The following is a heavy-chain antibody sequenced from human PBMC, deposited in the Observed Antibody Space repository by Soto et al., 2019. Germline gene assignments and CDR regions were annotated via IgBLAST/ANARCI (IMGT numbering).Heavy chain of an antibody. CDR1: CGSISSLSYY. D-gene: IGHD3-10*01. J-gene: IGHJ6*02. CDR2: IYYSGST. V-gene: IGHV4-39*01. Sequence: PSETLSLTCTVSCGSISSLSYYWGWIRQPPGKGLEWIGSIYYSGSTYYNPSLKSRVTTSVDTSKNQFSLKLSSVTAADTAVYYCARHVLLWFGELLYSGYYYYGMDVWGQGTTVTVSS. CDR3: ARHVLLWFGELLYSGYYYYGMDV.